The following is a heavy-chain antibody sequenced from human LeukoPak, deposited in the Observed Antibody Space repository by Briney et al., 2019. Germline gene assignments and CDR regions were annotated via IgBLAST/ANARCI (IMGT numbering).Heavy chain of an antibody. V-gene: IGHV4-34*01. CDR2: IYHSGST. D-gene: IGHD5-12*01. Sequence: PSETLSLTCAVYGGSFSGYYWSWIRQPPGKGLEWIGYIYHSGSTYYNPSLKSRVTISVDRSKNQFSLKLSSVTAADTAVYYCARVGYDDYYFDYWGPGTLVTVSS. J-gene: IGHJ4*02. CDR3: ARVGYDDYYFDY. CDR1: GGSFSGYY.